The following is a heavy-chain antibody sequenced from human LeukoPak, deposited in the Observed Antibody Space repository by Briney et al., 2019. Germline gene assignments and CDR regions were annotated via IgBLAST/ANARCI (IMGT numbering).Heavy chain of an antibody. J-gene: IGHJ4*02. CDR3: ARESDYDILTGYYRSGTVDY. Sequence: PGGSLRLSCAASGFTFSSYSMNWVRQAPGKGLEWVSYISSSSSTIYYADSVKGRFTIYRDNAKNSLYLQMNSLRAEDTAVYYCARESDYDILTGYYRSGTVDYWGQGTLVTVSS. V-gene: IGHV3-48*01. CDR2: ISSSSSTI. CDR1: GFTFSSYS. D-gene: IGHD3-9*01.